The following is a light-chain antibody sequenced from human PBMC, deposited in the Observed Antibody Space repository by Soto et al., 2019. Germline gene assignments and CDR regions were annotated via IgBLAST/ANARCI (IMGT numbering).Light chain of an antibody. CDR1: SSNIGAGYD. CDR2: GNS. V-gene: IGLV1-40*01. CDR3: QSYCSSLRGEV. Sequence: QSVLTQPPSVSGAPGQRVTISCTGSSSNIGAGYDVHWYQQLPGTAPKLLIYGNSNRPSGLPDRFSGSKSGTSASLAITGLQAEDEADYYRQSYCSSLRGEVFGGGTKRTVL. J-gene: IGLJ2*01.